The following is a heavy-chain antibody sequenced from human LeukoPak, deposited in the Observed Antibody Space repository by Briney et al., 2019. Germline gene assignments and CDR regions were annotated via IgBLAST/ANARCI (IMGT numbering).Heavy chain of an antibody. CDR3: ARDRGTMGYYYYMDV. CDR2: IYTSGST. CDR1: GGSISSYY. J-gene: IGHJ6*03. V-gene: IGHV4-4*07. Sequence: SETLSLNCTVSGGSISSYYWSWIRQPAGKGLEWIGRIYTSGSTNYNPSLKSRVTMSVDTSKNQFSLKLSSVTAADTAVYYCARDRGTMGYYYYMDVWGKGTTVTVSS.